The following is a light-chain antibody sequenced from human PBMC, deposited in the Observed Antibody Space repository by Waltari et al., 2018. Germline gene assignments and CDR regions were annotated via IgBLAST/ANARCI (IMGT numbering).Light chain of an antibody. CDR3: SSYAGSNHLV. J-gene: IGLJ3*02. V-gene: IGLV2-8*01. Sequence: QSALTQPPSASGSPGQSVPISCPGTSSDVGGYHYVSWYQHHPGKAPKLMVYEVNKRPSGVPDRFSGSKSGNTASLTVSGLQAEDESDYYCSSYAGSNHLVFGGGTKLTVL. CDR2: EVN. CDR1: SSDVGGYHY.